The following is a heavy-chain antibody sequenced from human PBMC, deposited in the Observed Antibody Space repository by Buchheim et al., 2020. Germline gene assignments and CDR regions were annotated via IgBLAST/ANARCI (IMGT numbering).Heavy chain of an antibody. D-gene: IGHD3-16*02. J-gene: IGHJ4*02. Sequence: QLQLQESGPGLVKPSETLSLTCTVSGGSISSSSYYWGWIRQPPGKGLAWIGSIYYSGSTYYNPSLQSRVTLSVDTSKNQFSLKLSSVTAADTAVYYCARLDYQLHVGELSLSAVDYWGQGTL. CDR3: ARLDYQLHVGELSLSAVDY. CDR1: GGSISSSSYY. CDR2: IYYSGST. V-gene: IGHV4-39*01.